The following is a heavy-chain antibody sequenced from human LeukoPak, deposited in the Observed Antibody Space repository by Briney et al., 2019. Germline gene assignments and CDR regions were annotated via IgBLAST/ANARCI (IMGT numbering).Heavy chain of an antibody. D-gene: IGHD2-15*01. J-gene: IGHJ4*02. CDR1: GGSISSGGYS. CDR3: ARAYTPFYCSGGSCSAYYFDY. V-gene: IGHV4-30-2*01. Sequence: SETLSLTCAVSGGSISSGGYSWSWIRQPPGKGLEWIGYIYHSGSTYYNPSLKSRVTISVDTSKNQFSLKLSSVTAADTAVYYCARAYTPFYCSGGSCSAYYFDYWGQGTLVTVSS. CDR2: IYHSGST.